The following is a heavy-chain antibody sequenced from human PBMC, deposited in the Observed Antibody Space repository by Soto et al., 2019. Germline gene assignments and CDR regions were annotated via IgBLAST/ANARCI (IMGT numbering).Heavy chain of an antibody. J-gene: IGHJ3*02. CDR3: ARRGGVATNAFDI. Sequence: SETLSLTCTVPGGSISSSSYYWGWIRQPPGKGLEWIGIIYYSGSTYYNPSLKSRVTISVDTSKNQFSLKLSSVTAADTAVYYCARRGGVATNAFDIWGQGTMVTVSS. D-gene: IGHD5-12*01. CDR1: GGSISSSSYY. V-gene: IGHV4-39*01. CDR2: IYYSGST.